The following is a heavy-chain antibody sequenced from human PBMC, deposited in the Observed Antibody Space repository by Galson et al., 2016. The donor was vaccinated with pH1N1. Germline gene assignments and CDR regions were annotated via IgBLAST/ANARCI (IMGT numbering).Heavy chain of an antibody. J-gene: IGHJ6*03. CDR3: AREGGYNDILTGNPTGSNYYMDV. Sequence: SLRLSCAASGFTFSTFAMHWVRQAPGKGLEWVAIISYDGLNKYYGDSVQGRFTISRDNSKNTFYLQMDSLTPEDTAVFYCAREGGYNDILTGNPTGSNYYMDVWGKGTTVTVSS. D-gene: IGHD3-9*01. CDR1: GFTFSTFA. V-gene: IGHV3-30-3*01. CDR2: ISYDGLNK.